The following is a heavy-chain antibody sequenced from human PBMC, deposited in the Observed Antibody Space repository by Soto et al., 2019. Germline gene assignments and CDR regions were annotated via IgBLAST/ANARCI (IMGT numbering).Heavy chain of an antibody. J-gene: IGHJ1*01. D-gene: IGHD1-20*01. CDR3: ARDTESNRHND. CDR2: IRPDKSNR. V-gene: IGHV1-18*01. CDR1: GYTVSTSG. Sequence: QVQVLQSXPEVKRPGASXTVSCKTSGYTVSTSGXXXXRQAPGQGLEWVGWIRPDKSNRKSAQRLQGRVTLTTDTSASTAYMELRSLTYNDTAMYYSARDTESNRHNDWGQGTLLTVSS.